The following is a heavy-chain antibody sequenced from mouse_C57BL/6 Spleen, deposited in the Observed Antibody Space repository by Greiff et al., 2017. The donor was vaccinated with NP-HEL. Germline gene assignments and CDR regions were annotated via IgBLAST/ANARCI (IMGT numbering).Heavy chain of an antibody. J-gene: IGHJ2*01. V-gene: IGHV1-69*01. CDR1: GYTFTSYW. CDR3: ARGIYYGSSY. CDR2: IDPSDSYT. Sequence: QVQLQQPGAELVMPGASVKLSCKASGYTFTSYWMHWVKQRPGQGLEWIGEIDPSDSYTNYNQKFKGKSTLTVDKSSSTAYMQLSSLTSEDAAVYYCARGIYYGSSYWGQGTTLTVSS. D-gene: IGHD1-1*01.